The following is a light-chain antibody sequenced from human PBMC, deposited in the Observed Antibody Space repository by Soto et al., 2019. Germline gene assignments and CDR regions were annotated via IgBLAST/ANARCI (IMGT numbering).Light chain of an antibody. CDR2: GAS. J-gene: IGKJ4*01. CDR1: QGVSRK. Sequence: DIVMTQSPATTAVAPGERVTFSCRASQGVSRKLAWYQHKPGQAPRLLISGASTGATGIPARFSGSGSGTEFTLTISSLQSEDCAIYYCQQYHTWPITFGGGTKVDIK. CDR3: QQYHTWPIT. V-gene: IGKV3-15*01.